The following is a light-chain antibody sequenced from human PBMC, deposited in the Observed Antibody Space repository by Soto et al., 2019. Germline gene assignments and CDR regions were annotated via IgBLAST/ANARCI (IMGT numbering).Light chain of an antibody. J-gene: IGKJ4*01. V-gene: IGKV1-13*02. CDR1: QGVRSA. Sequence: AIQLSQSPSSLSASVGDRVTMTCRASQGVRSALAWYQQRPGKAPKLLIFDASSLERGVPSRFSGSGSGTDFTLTISNLQPEDFATYYCQQFDTILLTFGGGTKVEIK. CDR3: QQFDTILLT. CDR2: DAS.